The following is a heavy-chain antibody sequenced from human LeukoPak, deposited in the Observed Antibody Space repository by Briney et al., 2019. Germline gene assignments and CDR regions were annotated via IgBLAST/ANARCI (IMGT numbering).Heavy chain of an antibody. Sequence: PSQTLSLTCAISGDSVSSSSADWNWIRQSTSRDLEWLRRTYYRTRCYNDYAVSMKSRITNNPDTSKNQFSLQLNSLTPEDTAVYYCARDFPSTSWYAMIWFDPWGQGTLVTVSS. J-gene: IGHJ5*02. V-gene: IGHV6-1*01. CDR2: TYYRTRCYN. D-gene: IGHD6-13*01. CDR1: GDSVSSSSAD. CDR3: ARDFPSTSWYAMIWFDP.